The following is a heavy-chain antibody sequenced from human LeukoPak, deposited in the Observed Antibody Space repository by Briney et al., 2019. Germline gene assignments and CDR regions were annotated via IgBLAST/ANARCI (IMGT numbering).Heavy chain of an antibody. D-gene: IGHD3-10*01. CDR1: GFTFDDYA. CDR3: AKASGWDGSGSYLDY. CDR2: ISWNSGSI. V-gene: IGHV3-9*01. Sequence: PGGSLRLSCAASGFTFDDYAMHWVRQAPGKGLEWVSGISWNSGSIGYADSVKGRFTISRDNAKNSLYLQMNSLRAEDTALYYCAKASGWDGSGSYLDYWGQGTLATVSS. J-gene: IGHJ4*02.